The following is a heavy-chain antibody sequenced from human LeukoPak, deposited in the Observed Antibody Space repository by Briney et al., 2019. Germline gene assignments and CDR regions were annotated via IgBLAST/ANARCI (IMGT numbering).Heavy chain of an antibody. CDR2: INPHSGGT. V-gene: IGHV1-2*02. CDR3: ARVDSSGWYEVY. CDR1: GYTFTGYY. J-gene: IGHJ4*02. Sequence: ASVKVSCKASGYTFTGYYIHWVRQAPGQGLEWVGWINPHSGGTYSAQKFVGRVTMTRDTSISTAYMELSRLRSDDTAVYYCARVDSSGWYEVYWGQGTLVTVSS. D-gene: IGHD6-19*01.